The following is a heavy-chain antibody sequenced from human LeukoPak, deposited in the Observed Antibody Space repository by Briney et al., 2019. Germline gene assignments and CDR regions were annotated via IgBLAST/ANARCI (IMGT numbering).Heavy chain of an antibody. Sequence: LETLSLTCTVFGGSISTYYWTWIRQPPGKGLEWIGYNHYTGSTNHNPSLKSRVTMSVDTSKNQFSLKLSSVTAADTAVYYCARGRSGGDWFDSWGQGTLVTVSS. V-gene: IGHV4-59*01. CDR1: GGSISTYY. CDR3: ARGRSGGDWFDS. D-gene: IGHD3-10*01. CDR2: NHYTGST. J-gene: IGHJ5*01.